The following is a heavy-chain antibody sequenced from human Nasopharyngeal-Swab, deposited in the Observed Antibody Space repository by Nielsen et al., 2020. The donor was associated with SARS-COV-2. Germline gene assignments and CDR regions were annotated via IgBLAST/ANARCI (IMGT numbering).Heavy chain of an antibody. CDR1: GFTFSTYA. Sequence: GGSLRLSCAASGFTFSTYAMNWVRQAPGKGLEWVSGIIVTGSSSHYADPVKGRFTISRDNSKNTLYLQMNSLRAEDTALYYCAKGIAAAGSRCLDYWGQGTLVTVSS. D-gene: IGHD6-13*01. V-gene: IGHV3-23*01. CDR2: IIVTGSSS. CDR3: AKGIAAAGSRCLDY. J-gene: IGHJ4*02.